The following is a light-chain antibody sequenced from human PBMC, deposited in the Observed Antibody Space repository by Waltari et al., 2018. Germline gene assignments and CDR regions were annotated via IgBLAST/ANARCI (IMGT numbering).Light chain of an antibody. CDR3: QKYNIAPFT. V-gene: IGKV1-27*01. CDR1: QGISTY. CDR2: AAS. Sequence: DIQMTQSPSSLSASIGDRVTITCRASQGISTYLVWYQQKPGKVPKLLIYAASTLQSGVPSRFSGSGSGTDFTLTISGLQPEDAATYYCQKYNIAPFTFGPGTKVHIK. J-gene: IGKJ3*01.